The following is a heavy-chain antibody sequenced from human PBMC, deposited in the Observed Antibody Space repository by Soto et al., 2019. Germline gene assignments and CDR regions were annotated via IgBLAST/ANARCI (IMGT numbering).Heavy chain of an antibody. CDR1: GGTFSSYA. Sequence: VKVSCKASGGTFSSYAISWVRQAPGQGLEWMGGIIPIFGTANYAQKFQGRVTITADESTSTAYMELSSLRSEDTAVYYCARGYIDRAGYCSSTSCYEYYYYGMDVWGQGTTVTVSS. CDR2: IIPIFGTA. D-gene: IGHD2-2*01. V-gene: IGHV1-69*01. CDR3: ARGYIDRAGYCSSTSCYEYYYYGMDV. J-gene: IGHJ6*02.